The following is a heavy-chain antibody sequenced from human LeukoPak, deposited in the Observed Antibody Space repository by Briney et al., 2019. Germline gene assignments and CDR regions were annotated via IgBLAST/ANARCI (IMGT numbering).Heavy chain of an antibody. V-gene: IGHV1-69*05. J-gene: IGHJ6*02. D-gene: IGHD1-1*01. CDR3: ARVMVQDHYYYGMDV. CDR2: IIPIFGTA. CDR1: GGTFSSYA. Sequence: SVKVSCKASGGTFSSYAISWVRQAPGQGLEWMGGIIPIFGTANYAQKLQGRVTMTTDTSTSTAYMELRSLRSDDTAVYYCARVMVQDHYYYGMDVWGQGTTVTVSS.